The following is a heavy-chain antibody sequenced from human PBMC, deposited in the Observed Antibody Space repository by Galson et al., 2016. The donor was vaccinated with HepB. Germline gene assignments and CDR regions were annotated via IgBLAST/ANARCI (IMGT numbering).Heavy chain of an antibody. V-gene: IGHV4-4*01. Sequence: QPPGQGLEWIGEIYFNENTRLHYNPSLKSRLTLSADMSKNQLSLRLNSVTAADTALYFCASGHYGPFDPWGQGTLVTVSS. D-gene: IGHD3-10*01. J-gene: IGHJ5*02. CDR3: ASGHYGPFDP. CDR2: IYFNENT.